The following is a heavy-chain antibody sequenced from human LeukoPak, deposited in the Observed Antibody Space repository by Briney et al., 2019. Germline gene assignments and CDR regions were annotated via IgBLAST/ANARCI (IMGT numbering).Heavy chain of an antibody. CDR3: ARDRSPWETRNPDAFDI. D-gene: IGHD1-14*01. CDR2: ISGSGLTT. Sequence: GGSLRLSCAASGFTFGGFAMSWVRQAPGKGLEWVSTISGSGLTTYYADSVKGRFTISRDNSQNTLYLQMNSLRAEDTAVYYCARDRSPWETRNPDAFDIWGQGTMVTVSS. V-gene: IGHV3-23*01. J-gene: IGHJ3*02. CDR1: GFTFGGFA.